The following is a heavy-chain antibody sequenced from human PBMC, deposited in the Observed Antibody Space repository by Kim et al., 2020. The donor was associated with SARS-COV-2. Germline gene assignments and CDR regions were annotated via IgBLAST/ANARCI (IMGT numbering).Heavy chain of an antibody. CDR3: AKHSKWLVRRDFDY. CDR1: GFTFSSYA. D-gene: IGHD6-19*01. Sequence: GGSLRLSCAASGFTFSSYAMGWVRQAPGKGLEWVSAISGSGGSTYYADSVKGRFTISRDNSKNTLYLQMNSLRAEDTAVYYCAKHSKWLVRRDFDYWGQGTLVTVSS. J-gene: IGHJ4*02. V-gene: IGHV3-23*01. CDR2: ISGSGGST.